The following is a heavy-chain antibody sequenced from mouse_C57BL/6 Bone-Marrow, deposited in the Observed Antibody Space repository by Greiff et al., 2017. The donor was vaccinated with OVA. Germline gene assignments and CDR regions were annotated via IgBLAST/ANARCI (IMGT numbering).Heavy chain of an antibody. CDR2: IHPNSGST. V-gene: IGHV1-64*01. J-gene: IGHJ1*03. CDR1: GYTFTSYW. D-gene: IGHD2-3*01. CDR3: ARDDYWYFDV. Sequence: VQLQQPGAELVKPRASVKLSCKASGYTFTSYWMHWVKQRPGQGLEWIGMIHPNSGSTNYNEKFKSKATLTVDKSSSTAYMQLSSLTSEDSAVYYCARDDYWYFDVWGTGTTVTVSS.